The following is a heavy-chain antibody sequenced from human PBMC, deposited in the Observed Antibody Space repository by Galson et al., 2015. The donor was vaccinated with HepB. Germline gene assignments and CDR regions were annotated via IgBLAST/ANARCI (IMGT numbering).Heavy chain of an antibody. V-gene: IGHV5-51*03. CDR2: IYPGDSDT. CDR1: GYSFTSYW. D-gene: IGHD3-16*02. J-gene: IGHJ3*02. CDR3: ARREYDYIWGSYPSSGAFDI. Sequence: QSGAEVKKPGESLKISCKGSGYSFTSYWIGWVRQMPGKGLEWMGIIYPGDSDTRYSPSFQGQVTISADKSISTAYLQWSSLKASDTAMYYCARREYDYIWGSYPSSGAFDIWGQGTMVTVSS.